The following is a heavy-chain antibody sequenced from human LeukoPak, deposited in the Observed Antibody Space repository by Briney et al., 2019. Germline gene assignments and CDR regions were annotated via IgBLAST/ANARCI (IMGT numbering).Heavy chain of an antibody. J-gene: IGHJ4*02. Sequence: GGSLRLSCAVSGITLSNYGMSWVRQAPGKGLEWVAGISDRGSRTNYADSVKGRFTISTDHPKNTLYLQMNSLRAEDTAVYFCAKRGVVIRAVLVVGFHKEAYYFDSWGQGALVTVSS. CDR2: ISDRGSRT. CDR1: GITLSNYG. V-gene: IGHV3-23*01. CDR3: AKRGVVIRAVLVVGFHKEAYYFDS. D-gene: IGHD2-15*01.